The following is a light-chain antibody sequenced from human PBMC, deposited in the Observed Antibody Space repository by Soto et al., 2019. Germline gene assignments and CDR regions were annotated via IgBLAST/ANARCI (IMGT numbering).Light chain of an antibody. V-gene: IGLV7-46*01. J-gene: IGLJ3*02. CDR3: LFSYGGAPSV. CDR2: DTY. Sequence: QAVVTQEPSLTVSPGGTVTLTCGSSTGAVTSGHFPFWFQQKPGQAPRTLIYDTYNKHSWTPARFSGSLLGGKAALTLSGAQPEDEADYYCLFSYGGAPSVFGGGTKLTVL. CDR1: TGAVTSGHF.